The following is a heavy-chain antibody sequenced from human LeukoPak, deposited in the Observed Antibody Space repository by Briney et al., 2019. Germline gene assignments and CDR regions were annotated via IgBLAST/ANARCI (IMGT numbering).Heavy chain of an antibody. V-gene: IGHV3-23*01. Sequence: PGGSLTLSCAASGFTFIRYAMRWVRQPPGKGLEWVSPICGSGGSTYYADFVKGRFPISSDISKNTLYLQMNSLRAEDTAVYYCAKVRGDHVRSVVVPDYWAQGTLVTVSS. J-gene: IGHJ4*02. CDR3: AKVRGDHVRSVVVPDY. CDR1: GFTFIRYA. CDR2: ICGSGGST. D-gene: IGHD2-2*01.